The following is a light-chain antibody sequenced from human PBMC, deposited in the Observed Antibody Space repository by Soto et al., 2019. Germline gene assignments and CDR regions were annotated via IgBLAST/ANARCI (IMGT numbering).Light chain of an antibody. Sequence: QSVLTQPASVSGSPGQSITISCTGTSSDIGVYRYVSWYQQHPGKAPKLMIYEGTNRPSGVSNRFSGSKSGNTASLTISGLQAEDEADYYCSSYSSSSTLYVFGTGTKVTAL. CDR1: SSDIGVYRY. CDR2: EGT. V-gene: IGLV2-14*01. CDR3: SSYSSSSTLYV. J-gene: IGLJ1*01.